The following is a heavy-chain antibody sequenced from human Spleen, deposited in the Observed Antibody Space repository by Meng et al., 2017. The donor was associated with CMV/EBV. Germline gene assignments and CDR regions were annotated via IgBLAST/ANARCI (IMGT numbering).Heavy chain of an antibody. CDR3: ATATVTTYWYFDL. Sequence: VSGGSISRGDYYWSWIRQPPGKGLEWIGYIYYSGSTYYNPSLKSRVSILVDTSKSQFSLKLNSVTATDTAVYYCATATVTTYWYFDLWGRGTLVTVSS. J-gene: IGHJ2*01. CDR2: IYYSGST. V-gene: IGHV4-30-4*08. D-gene: IGHD4-17*01. CDR1: GGSISRGDYY.